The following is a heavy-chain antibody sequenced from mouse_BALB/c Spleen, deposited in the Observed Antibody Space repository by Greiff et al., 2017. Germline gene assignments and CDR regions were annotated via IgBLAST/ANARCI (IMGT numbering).Heavy chain of an antibody. CDR1: GFTFSSYT. D-gene: IGHD2-1*01. V-gene: IGHV5-6-4*01. Sequence: EVMLVESGGGLVKPGGSLKLSCAASGFTFSSYTMSWVRQTPEKRLEWVATISSGGSYTYYPDSVKGRFTISRDNAKNTLYLQMSSLKSEDTAMYYCTREDGNYAWFAYWGQGTLGTVSA. J-gene: IGHJ3*01. CDR2: ISSGGSYT. CDR3: TREDGNYAWFAY.